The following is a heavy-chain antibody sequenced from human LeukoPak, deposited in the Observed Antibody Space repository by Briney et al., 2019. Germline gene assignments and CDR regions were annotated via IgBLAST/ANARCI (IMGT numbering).Heavy chain of an antibody. Sequence: GGSLRLSRAASGFTFSSYGMHWVRQAPGKGLEWVAVIWYDGSNKYYADSVKGRFPISRDNSKNTLYLQMNSLRAEDTAVYYCARGLVALDYWGQGTLVTVSS. V-gene: IGHV3-33*01. D-gene: IGHD5-12*01. CDR3: ARGLVALDY. CDR1: GFTFSSYG. CDR2: IWYDGSNK. J-gene: IGHJ4*02.